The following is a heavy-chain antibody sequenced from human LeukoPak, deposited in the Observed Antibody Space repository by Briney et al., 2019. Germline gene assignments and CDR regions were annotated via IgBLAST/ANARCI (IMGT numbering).Heavy chain of an antibody. CDR2: IYYSGST. J-gene: IGHJ4*02. CDR3: ARRRPLVVVVAATHSLPTAFDY. CDR1: GGSISSSSYS. D-gene: IGHD2-15*01. V-gene: IGHV4-39*01. Sequence: SETLSLTCTVSGGSISSSSYSWGWIRQPPGKGLEWIGRIYYSGSTYYNPSLKSRVTISVDTSKNQFSLKLSSVTAADTAVYYCARRRPLVVVVAATHSLPTAFDYWGQGTLVTVSS.